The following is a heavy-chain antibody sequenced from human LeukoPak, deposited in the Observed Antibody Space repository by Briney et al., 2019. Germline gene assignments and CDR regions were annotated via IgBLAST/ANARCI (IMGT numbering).Heavy chain of an antibody. J-gene: IGHJ4*02. CDR2: INTDESST. Sequence: PGGSLRLSCAVSGFTFSSSWMHWVRQAPGKGLVWVSRINTDESSTTYADSVKGRFTISRDNSKNTLYLQMNSLRAEDTAVYYCARRIDYWGQGTLVTVSS. CDR1: GFTFSSSW. CDR3: ARRIDY. V-gene: IGHV3-74*01.